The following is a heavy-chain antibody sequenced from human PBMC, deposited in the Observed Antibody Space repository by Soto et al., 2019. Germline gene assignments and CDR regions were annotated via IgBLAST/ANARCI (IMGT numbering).Heavy chain of an antibody. J-gene: IGHJ6*02. CDR3: ERDQIVVVPAADYYYYYGMDV. CDR1: GGTFSSYA. Sequence: QVQLVQSGAEVKKPGSSVKVSCKASGGTFSSYAISWVRQAPGQGLEWMGGIIPIFGTANYAQKFQGRVTITADESTSTAYMELSSLRSEDTAVYYCERDQIVVVPAADYYYYYGMDVWGQGTTVTVSS. CDR2: IIPIFGTA. V-gene: IGHV1-69*01. D-gene: IGHD2-2*01.